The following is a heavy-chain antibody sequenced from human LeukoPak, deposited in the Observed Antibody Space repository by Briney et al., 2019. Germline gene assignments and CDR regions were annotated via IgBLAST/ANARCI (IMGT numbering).Heavy chain of an antibody. V-gene: IGHV1-69*05. CDR2: IIHTFGTA. D-gene: IGHD3-22*01. CDR3: ARALSGYYSLFDY. Sequence: SVTVSCKASGGTFSSYAISWVRQAPGQGLEWMGGIIHTFGTANYAQKFQGRVTITTDESKSTAYMELSSLRAEDTAVYYCARALSGYYSLFDYWGQGTLVTVSS. J-gene: IGHJ4*02. CDR1: GGTFSSYA.